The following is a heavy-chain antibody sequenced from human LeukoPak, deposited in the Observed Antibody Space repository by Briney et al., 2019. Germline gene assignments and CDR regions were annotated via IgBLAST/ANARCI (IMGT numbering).Heavy chain of an antibody. Sequence: SETLSLTCTVSGGSISSYYWSWIRQPPGKGLEWIGYIYYSGSTNYNPSLKSRVTISVDTSKNQFSLKLSSVTAADTAVYYCARAVTTFYDYYYYYMDVWGKGTTVTISS. J-gene: IGHJ6*03. V-gene: IGHV4-59*01. D-gene: IGHD4-17*01. CDR3: ARAVTTFYDYYYYYMDV. CDR2: IYYSGST. CDR1: GGSISSYY.